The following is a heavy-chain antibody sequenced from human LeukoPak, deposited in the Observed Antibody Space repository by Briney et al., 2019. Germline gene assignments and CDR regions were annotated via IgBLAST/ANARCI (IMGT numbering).Heavy chain of an antibody. Sequence: GGSLRLSCAASGFTFSSYAMHWVRGAPGRGLEGGAVISYDGSNKYYADSAKGRFTISRDNSKNTLYLQMNSLRAEDTAVYFCASSRVYYYYGLNVWGQGTTVTVSS. CDR1: GFTFSSYA. CDR3: ASSRVYYYYGLNV. CDR2: ISYDGSNK. J-gene: IGHJ6*02. D-gene: IGHD6-13*01. V-gene: IGHV3-30-3*01.